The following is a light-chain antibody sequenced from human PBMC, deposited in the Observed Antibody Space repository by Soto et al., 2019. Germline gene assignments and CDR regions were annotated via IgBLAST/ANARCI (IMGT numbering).Light chain of an antibody. CDR1: QSISSSF. V-gene: IGKV3-20*01. J-gene: IGKJ5*01. Sequence: EIVLTHSPGTLSLSPGERATLSCSASQSISSSFLAWYQQKPGQAPRLLIYGASSRATGIPDTFSGSGSGTDFTLTISRLEPEDFAVYYCQQYDSSQGTFGQGTRLEI. CDR3: QQYDSSQGT. CDR2: GAS.